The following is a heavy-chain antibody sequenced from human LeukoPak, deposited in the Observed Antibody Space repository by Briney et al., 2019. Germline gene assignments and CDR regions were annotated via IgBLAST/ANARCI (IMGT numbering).Heavy chain of an antibody. CDR3: ARGLHDRSWYGAH. CDR2: LPPDGSYQ. Sequence: GRSLRLSCAASGFTFSDYTMQWVRQAPGKGLEWVALLPPDGSYQYYADSLKGRFTIPRDNFKNALYLQMNSLRLEDTAVYYCARGLHDRSWYGAHWGQGTLLSVSS. J-gene: IGHJ4*02. CDR1: GFTFSDYT. V-gene: IGHV3-30*04. D-gene: IGHD6-13*01.